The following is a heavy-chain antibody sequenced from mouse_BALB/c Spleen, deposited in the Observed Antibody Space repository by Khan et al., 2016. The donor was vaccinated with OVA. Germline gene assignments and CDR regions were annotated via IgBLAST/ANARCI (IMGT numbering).Heavy chain of an antibody. CDR2: IFPGTDTT. Sequence: QVQLQQSGAELVKPGASVKLSCKTSGYTFTSYWIQWVKQRPGQGLGWIGQIFPGTDTTYYNENFKGKATLTVDTSSNTAYMQFSSLTSEDSVVYFCARGYFGNYEFAYWGQGTLVTVSP. D-gene: IGHD2-1*01. V-gene: IGHV1S132*01. CDR1: GYTFTSYW. J-gene: IGHJ3*01. CDR3: ARGYFGNYEFAY.